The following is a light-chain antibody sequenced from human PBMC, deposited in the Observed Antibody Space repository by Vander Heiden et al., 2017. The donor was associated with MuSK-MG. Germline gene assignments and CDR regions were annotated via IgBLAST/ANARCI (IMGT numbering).Light chain of an antibody. V-gene: IGLV2-11*01. J-gene: IGLJ2*01. CDR1: SSDVGGCTY. Sequence: QSARTQPRSVSGSPGQSVTISCTGTSSDVGGCTYVSWYQQHPTKAPKLMIYDVSNRPSGVPDRFSGSKSGNTASLTISGLQAEDEADYYCCSYTGSYTDVVFGGGTKLTVL. CDR3: CSYTGSYTDVV. CDR2: DVS.